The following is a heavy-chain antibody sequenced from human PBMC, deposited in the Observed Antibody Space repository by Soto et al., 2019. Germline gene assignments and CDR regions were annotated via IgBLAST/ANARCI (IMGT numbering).Heavy chain of an antibody. CDR2: IGRGGDT. D-gene: IGHD1-1*01. CDR3: AKDGTTTGIHYYAMDV. J-gene: IGHJ6*02. V-gene: IGHV3-23*01. CDR1: GFTLTSYG. Sequence: LRLSCEVSGFTLTSYGMNWVRQAPDKGLEWVSTIGRGGDTYYADSVKGRFTISRDNSKNTLFLQMNSLRAEDTALYFCAKDGTTTGIHYYAMDVWGQGTTVTVSS.